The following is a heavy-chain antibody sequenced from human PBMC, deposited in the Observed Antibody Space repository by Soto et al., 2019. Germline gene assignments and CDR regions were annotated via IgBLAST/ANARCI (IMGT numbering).Heavy chain of an antibody. CDR1: GYTFTSYD. CDR3: ARDSGHGHDIRGADYSLIHS. J-gene: IGHJ4*02. CDR2: MSANSGHT. D-gene: IGHD2-21*01. V-gene: IGHV1-18*01. Sequence: QVQLVQSGADVKKPGASVKVSCKASGYTFTSYDINWVRQAPGQGLEWMGWMSANSGHTHYAQKLQGRITMTTDTSTSTTYMELVSLRSDDTAVDYWARDSGHGHDIRGADYSLIHSWGQGNLGTLSP.